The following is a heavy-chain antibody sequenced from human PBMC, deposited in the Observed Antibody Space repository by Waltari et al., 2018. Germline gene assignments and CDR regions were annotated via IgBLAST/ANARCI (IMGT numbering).Heavy chain of an antibody. Sequence: EVRLVESGGDLTRPGASLRLAGAASGFNVSQTYMSGIRQAPGKGLEWLSMTYSGALNSGGTTFYADSVRGRFTTSRDNDRNILYLQMKSLRVDDTAIYYCARVLEGADEYFDLWGRGTLVTVSS. CDR2: TYSGALNSGGTT. D-gene: IGHD3-16*01. CDR3: ARVLEGADEYFDL. V-gene: IGHV3-53*01. J-gene: IGHJ2*01. CDR1: GFNVSQTY.